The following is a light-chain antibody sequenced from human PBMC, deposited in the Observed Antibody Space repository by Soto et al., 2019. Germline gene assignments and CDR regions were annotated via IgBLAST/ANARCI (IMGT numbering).Light chain of an antibody. CDR3: QQSYSTPRT. CDR1: ESISSY. CDR2: AAS. V-gene: IGKV1-39*01. Sequence: DIQMTQSPSSLSASVGDRVTITCRASESISSYLNWYQQQPGKAPELLIYAASSLQSGVPSRFSGSGSGTDFTLTISSLQPEDFATYYCQQSYSTPRTFGQGTKVDIK. J-gene: IGKJ1*01.